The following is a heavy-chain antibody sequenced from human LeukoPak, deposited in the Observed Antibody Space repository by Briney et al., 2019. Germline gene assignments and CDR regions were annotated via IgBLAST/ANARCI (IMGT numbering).Heavy chain of an antibody. CDR3: ACTRYSPQAWFDP. V-gene: IGHV1-69*06. D-gene: IGHD5-18*01. J-gene: IGHJ5*02. Sequence: ASVKVSCKASGGTFSSYAISWVRQAPGQGLEWMGGIIPIFGTASYAQKFQGRVTITADKSTSTAYMELSSLRSEDTAVYYCACTRYSPQAWFDPWGQGTLVTVSS. CDR1: GGTFSSYA. CDR2: IIPIFGTA.